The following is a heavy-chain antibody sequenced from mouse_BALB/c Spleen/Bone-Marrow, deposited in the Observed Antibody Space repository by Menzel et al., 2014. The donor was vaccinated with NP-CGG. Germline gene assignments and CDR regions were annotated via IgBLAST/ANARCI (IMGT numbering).Heavy chain of an antibody. CDR1: GYTFTEYT. CDR2: INPNNGGT. CDR3: ARGWLLRHYFDY. Sequence: EVQLQQSGPDLVKPGASVKISCKTSGYTFTEYTMHWVKQSHVKSLEWIGGINPNNGGTSYSQKFKGKATWTVDKSSSTAYMELRSLTSEDSAVYYCARGWLLRHYFDYWGQGTPLTVSS. J-gene: IGHJ2*01. D-gene: IGHD2-3*01. V-gene: IGHV1-18*01.